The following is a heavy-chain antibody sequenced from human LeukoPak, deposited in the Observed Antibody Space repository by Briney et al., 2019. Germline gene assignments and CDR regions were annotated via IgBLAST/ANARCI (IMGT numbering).Heavy chain of an antibody. Sequence: GGSLRLSCAASGFPLSSYSINWVRQAPGKGLEWVSYISSSGSAIYYVDSVKGRFTVSRDNAKNSLFLQMNSPRAEDTDAYNCVRVKGSYYYYWGQGVVVTVSS. V-gene: IGHV3-48*01. J-gene: IGHJ4*02. D-gene: IGHD2-15*01. CDR2: ISSSGSAI. CDR3: VRVKGSYYYY. CDR1: GFPLSSYS.